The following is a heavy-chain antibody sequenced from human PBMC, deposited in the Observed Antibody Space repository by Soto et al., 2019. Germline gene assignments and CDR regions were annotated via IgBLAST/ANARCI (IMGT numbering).Heavy chain of an antibody. V-gene: IGHV3-74*01. CDR1: GLTFSSYW. J-gene: IGHJ4*02. CDR3: ARERRDGYNRFFDY. CDR2: INSDGSST. Sequence: GGSLRLSCAASGLTFSSYWMHWVRQAPGKGLVWVSRINSDGSSTSYADSVKGLFTMSRDNAKNTLYLQMNSLRAEDTAVFYCARERRDGYNRFFDYWGQGTLVTVSS. D-gene: IGHD5-18*01.